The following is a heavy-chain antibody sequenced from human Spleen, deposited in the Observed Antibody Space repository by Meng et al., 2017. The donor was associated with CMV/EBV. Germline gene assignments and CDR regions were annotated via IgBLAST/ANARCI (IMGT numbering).Heavy chain of an antibody. CDR3: ARGAYGDSSGYYGGSFDY. D-gene: IGHD3-22*01. CDR1: LSSYA. Sequence: LSSYAISWVRPAPGQGLEWMGGIIPIFGTANYAQKFQGRVTITTDESTSTAYMELSSLRSEDTAVYYCARGAYGDSSGYYGGSFDYWGQGTLVTVSS. CDR2: IIPIFGTA. V-gene: IGHV1-69*05. J-gene: IGHJ4*02.